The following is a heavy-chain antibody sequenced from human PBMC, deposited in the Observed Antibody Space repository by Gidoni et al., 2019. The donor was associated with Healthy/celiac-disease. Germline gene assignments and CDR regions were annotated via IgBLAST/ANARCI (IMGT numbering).Heavy chain of an antibody. V-gene: IGHV3-23*01. Sequence: EVQLLESGGGLVQPGGSLRLSCSASGFTFRSYALSWVRQAPGKGLEWVSAISGSGGSTYYADSVKGRFTISRDNSKNTLYLQMNSLRAEDTAVYYCANVDTAMVRGGVYYYGMDVWGQGTTVTVSS. CDR2: ISGSGGST. CDR1: GFTFRSYA. CDR3: ANVDTAMVRGGVYYYGMDV. D-gene: IGHD5-18*01. J-gene: IGHJ6*02.